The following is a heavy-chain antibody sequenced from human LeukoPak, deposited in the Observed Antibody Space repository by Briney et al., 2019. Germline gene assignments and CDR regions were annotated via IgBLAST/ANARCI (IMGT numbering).Heavy chain of an antibody. CDR2: ISSNGGST. CDR3: ARDIGSGNYHFYYMDV. D-gene: IGHD3-3*01. Sequence: GGSLRLSCAASGVTFSGYTMRWVRQAPRGGLEYVSAISSNGGSTYYANSVKGRFTISRDNSKNTLYLQMGSLRAEDMAVYYCARDIGSGNYHFYYMDVWGKGTTVTVSS. V-gene: IGHV3-64*01. J-gene: IGHJ6*03. CDR1: GVTFSGYT.